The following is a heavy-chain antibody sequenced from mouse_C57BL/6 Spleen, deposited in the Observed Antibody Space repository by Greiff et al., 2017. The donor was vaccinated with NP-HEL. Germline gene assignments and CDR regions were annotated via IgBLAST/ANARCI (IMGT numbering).Heavy chain of an antibody. CDR3: ARPGGPYYYAMDY. Sequence: VQLQQSGAELVKPGASVKMSCKASGYTFTSYWITWVKQRPGQGLEWIGDIYPGSGSTNYNEKFKSKATLTVDTSSSTAYMQLSSLTSEDSAVYYCARPGGPYYYAMDYWGQGTSVTVSS. CDR1: GYTFTSYW. CDR2: IYPGSGST. V-gene: IGHV1-55*01. J-gene: IGHJ4*01.